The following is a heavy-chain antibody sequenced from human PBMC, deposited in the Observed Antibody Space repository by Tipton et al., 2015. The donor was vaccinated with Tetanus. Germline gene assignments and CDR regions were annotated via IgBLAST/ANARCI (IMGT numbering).Heavy chain of an antibody. J-gene: IGHJ3*02. V-gene: IGHV4-61*01. CDR1: GGSVSRSSHY. Sequence: TLSLTCTVSGGSVSRSSHYWTWIRQPPGKELEWVGYVYHSGSTNYHPSLKSRLTISVDTSKNQFSLTLTSVNAADTAVYYCARVDPFDGRGYGGAFDIWGHGAMVTVSS. CDR2: VYHSGST. CDR3: ARVDPFDGRGYGGAFDI. D-gene: IGHD3-22*01.